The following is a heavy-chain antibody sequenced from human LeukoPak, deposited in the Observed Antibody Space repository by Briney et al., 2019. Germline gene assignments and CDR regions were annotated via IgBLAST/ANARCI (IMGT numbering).Heavy chain of an antibody. Sequence: GGSLRLSCAASGFTFSSYWMHWVRQAPGKGLAWVSRINSDGSSAIYADSVKGRFTFSRDNAKNTLYLQMNSLRAEDTAVYYCVRDKFGTLIYGSSCFDSWGQGTLVTVSS. V-gene: IGHV3-74*01. CDR3: VRDKFGTLIYGSSCFDS. D-gene: IGHD6-6*01. CDR1: GFTFSSYW. J-gene: IGHJ4*02. CDR2: INSDGSSA.